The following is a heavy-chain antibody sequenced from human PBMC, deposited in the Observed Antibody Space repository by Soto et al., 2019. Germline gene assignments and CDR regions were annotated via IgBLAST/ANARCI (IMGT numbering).Heavy chain of an antibody. J-gene: IGHJ3*02. CDR3: ARGKHEPFQLLVDAFDI. Sequence: PWGSLRLSCAASGFTFSGSAIHFVRHSSLKWLEWVGRIRSKANSYATAYAASVKGRFTISRDDSKNTAYLQMNSLKTEDTAVYYCARGKHEPFQLLVDAFDIWGQGTMVTVSS. V-gene: IGHV3-73*01. CDR2: IRSKANSYAT. D-gene: IGHD3-10*01. CDR1: GFTFSGSA.